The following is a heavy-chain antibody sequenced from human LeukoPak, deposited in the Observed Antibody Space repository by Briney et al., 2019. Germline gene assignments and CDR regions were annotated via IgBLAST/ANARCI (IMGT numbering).Heavy chain of an antibody. CDR1: GGSFSGYY. D-gene: IGHD6-19*01. V-gene: IGHV4-34*01. J-gene: IGHJ6*04. CDR2: INHSGST. Sequence: SETLSLTCAVYGGSFSGYYRSWIRQPPGKGLEWIGEINHSGSTNYNPSLKSRVTISVDTSKNQFSLKLSSVTAADTAVYYCARGVLGYSSGWPYYYYGMDVWGKGTTVTVSS. CDR3: ARGVLGYSSGWPYYYYGMDV.